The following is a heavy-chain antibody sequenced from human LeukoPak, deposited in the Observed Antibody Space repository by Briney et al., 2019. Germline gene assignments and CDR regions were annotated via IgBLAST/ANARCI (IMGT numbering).Heavy chain of an antibody. J-gene: IGHJ4*02. CDR1: GFTFSNYA. Sequence: TGGSLRLSCAASGFTFSNYALTWVRQAPGKGLEWVSSISGVNTHYADSVKGRFSISRDNYKNTLYLQMSSLRAEDTAVYYCAKEPGTTSGFVDYWGQGTLVTVSS. CDR2: ISGVNT. V-gene: IGHV3-23*01. CDR3: AKEPGTTSGFVDY. D-gene: IGHD1-7*01.